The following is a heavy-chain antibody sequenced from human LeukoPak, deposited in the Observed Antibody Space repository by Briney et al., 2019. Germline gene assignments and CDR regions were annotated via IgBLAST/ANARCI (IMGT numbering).Heavy chain of an antibody. V-gene: IGHV4-59*08. CDR1: GGSISRYY. J-gene: IGHJ5*02. D-gene: IGHD3-3*01. Sequence: PSETLSLTCTVSGGSISRYYWSWIRQPPGKGLEWIGYIYYSGSTNYNPSLKGRVTISVDTSKNQFSLRLSSVTAADTAVYYCASTRSGYYRNWFDPWGQGTLVTVSS. CDR3: ASTRSGYYRNWFDP. CDR2: IYYSGST.